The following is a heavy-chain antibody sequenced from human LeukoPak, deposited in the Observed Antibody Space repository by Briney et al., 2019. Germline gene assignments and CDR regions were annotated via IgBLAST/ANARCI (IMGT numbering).Heavy chain of an antibody. CDR2: IYYSGST. CDR3: ARDTAYCGGDCYGDSAWYFDL. J-gene: IGHJ2*01. Sequence: PSETLSLTCTVSGGSVSSGGYYWSWIRQHPGKGLEWIGYIYYSGSTYYNPSLKSRVTISVDTSKNQFSLKLSSVTAADTAVYYCARDTAYCGGDCYGDSAWYFDLWGRGTLVTVSS. D-gene: IGHD2-21*02. CDR1: GGSVSSGGYY. V-gene: IGHV4-31*03.